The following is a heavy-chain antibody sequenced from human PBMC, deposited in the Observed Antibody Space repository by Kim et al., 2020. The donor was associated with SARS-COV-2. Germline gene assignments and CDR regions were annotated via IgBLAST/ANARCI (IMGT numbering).Heavy chain of an antibody. V-gene: IGHV4-39*07. Sequence: SETLSLTCTVSGGSISSSSYYWGWIRQPPGKGLEWIGSIYYSGSTYYNPSLKSRVTISVDTSKNQFSLKLSSVTAADTAVYYCARVPGLSSSPFDYWGQGTLVTVSS. J-gene: IGHJ4*02. CDR1: GGSISSSSYY. CDR2: IYYSGST. D-gene: IGHD6-13*01. CDR3: ARVPGLSSSPFDY.